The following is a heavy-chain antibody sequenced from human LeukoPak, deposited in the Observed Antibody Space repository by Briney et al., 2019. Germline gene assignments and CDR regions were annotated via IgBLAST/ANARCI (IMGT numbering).Heavy chain of an antibody. CDR3: ALTGDYYGPDAFDI. Sequence: SVTVSCTASGGTFSSYAISWVRQAPGQGLEWMGGIIPIFGTANYAQKFQGRVTITADESTSTAYMELSSLRSEDTAVYYCALTGDYYGPDAFDIWGQGTMVTVSS. J-gene: IGHJ3*02. V-gene: IGHV1-69*13. CDR2: IIPIFGTA. D-gene: IGHD3-10*01. CDR1: GGTFSSYA.